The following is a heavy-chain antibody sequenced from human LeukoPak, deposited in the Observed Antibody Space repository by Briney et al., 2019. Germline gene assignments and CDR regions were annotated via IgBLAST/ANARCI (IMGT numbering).Heavy chain of an antibody. V-gene: IGHV1-2*02. CDR3: ARVIRGWDYYDSSGPFDY. D-gene: IGHD3-22*01. CDR2: INPNSGGT. Sequence: ASVKVSCKASGYTFTVYYMHWVRQAPGQGLEWMGWINPNSGGTNYAQKFQGRVTMTRDTSISTAYMELSRLRSDDTAVYYCARVIRGWDYYDSSGPFDYWGQGTLVTVSS. CDR1: GYTFTVYY. J-gene: IGHJ4*02.